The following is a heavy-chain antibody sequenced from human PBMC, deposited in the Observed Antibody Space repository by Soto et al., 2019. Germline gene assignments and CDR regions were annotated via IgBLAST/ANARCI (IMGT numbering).Heavy chain of an antibody. D-gene: IGHD3-3*01. CDR2: IWYDGSNK. CDR3: ARSSATYYDFWSGYALGDYYYGMDV. CDR1: GFTFSSYG. V-gene: IGHV3-33*01. Sequence: PGGSLRLSCAASGFTFSSYGMHWVRQAPGKGLEWVAVIWYDGSNKYYADSVKGRFTISRDNSKNTLHLQMNSLRAEDTAVYYCARSSATYYDFWSGYALGDYYYGMDVWGQGTTVTVSS. J-gene: IGHJ6*02.